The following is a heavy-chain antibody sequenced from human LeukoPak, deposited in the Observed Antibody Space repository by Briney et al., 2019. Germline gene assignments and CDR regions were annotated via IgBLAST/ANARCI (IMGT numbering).Heavy chain of an antibody. V-gene: IGHV4-39*02. D-gene: IGHD3-22*01. CDR1: GGSISSSSYY. CDR2: IYYSGST. Sequence: SETLSLTCTVSGGSISSSSYYWGWIRQPPGKGLEWIGSIYYSGSTYYNPSLKSRVTISVDTSKNQFSLKLSSVTAADTAVYYCARDYYDSSGHYYFDYRGQGTLVTVSS. J-gene: IGHJ4*02. CDR3: ARDYYDSSGHYYFDY.